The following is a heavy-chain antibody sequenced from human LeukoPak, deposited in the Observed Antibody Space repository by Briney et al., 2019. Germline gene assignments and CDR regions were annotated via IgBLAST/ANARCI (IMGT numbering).Heavy chain of an antibody. V-gene: IGHV4-31*11. CDR1: GGSINTGTYY. CDR3: ARGWGYYYYYMDV. D-gene: IGHD3-16*01. J-gene: IGHJ6*03. Sequence: SQTLSLTCAVSGGSINTGTYYWTWIRQHAGKCLGWVGCISYSGSTYYSPSLESRVSMSVDTSKNHFSLKVNSVTAAATAVYYCARGWGYYYYYMDVWGNGTTVTVSS. CDR2: ISYSGST.